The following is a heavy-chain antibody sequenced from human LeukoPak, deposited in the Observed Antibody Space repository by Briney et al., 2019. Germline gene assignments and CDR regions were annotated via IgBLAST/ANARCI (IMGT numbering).Heavy chain of an antibody. CDR2: IYYSGST. CDR1: GGSVSSRRYY. CDR3: ARDGSSSEGFDY. D-gene: IGHD6-6*01. Sequence: SETLSLTCTVSGGSVSSRRYYWTWIRQPPGKGLEWIGCIYYSGSTNYNPSLKSRLTISLDTSKNQFSLKLSSVTAADTAVYYCARDGSSSEGFDYWGQGTLVTVSS. V-gene: IGHV4-61*01. J-gene: IGHJ4*02.